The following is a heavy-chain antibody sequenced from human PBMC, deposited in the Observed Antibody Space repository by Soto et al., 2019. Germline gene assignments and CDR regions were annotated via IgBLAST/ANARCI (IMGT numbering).Heavy chain of an antibody. D-gene: IGHD6-19*01. V-gene: IGHV3-23*01. CDR3: AIPSGLTVTGPDY. J-gene: IGHJ4*02. Sequence: GSLRLSCAASGXTLGNSSMSWVRQAPGKGLEWVSAISGESGSTCYADSVKGLFTISRGNSKKSLFLQMNSLSPDDTAVYYCAIPSGLTVTGPDYWGQGLLGTVSS. CDR2: ISGESGST. CDR1: GXTLGNSS.